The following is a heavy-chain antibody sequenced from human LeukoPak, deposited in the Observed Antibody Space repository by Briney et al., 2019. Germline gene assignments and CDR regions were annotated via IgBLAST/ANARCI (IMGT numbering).Heavy chain of an antibody. CDR3: ARVTGSSSWEFDP. Sequence: PSETLSLTCAVYGGSFSGYYWSWIRQPPGKGLEWIGEINHSGGTNYNPSLKSRVTISVDTSKNQFSLKLSSVTAADTAVYYCARVTGSSSWEFDPWGQGTLVTVSS. CDR2: INHSGGT. J-gene: IGHJ5*02. V-gene: IGHV4-34*01. D-gene: IGHD6-13*01. CDR1: GGSFSGYY.